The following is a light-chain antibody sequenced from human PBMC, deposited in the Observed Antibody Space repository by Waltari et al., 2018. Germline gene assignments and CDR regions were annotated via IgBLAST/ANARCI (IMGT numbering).Light chain of an antibody. Sequence: SYVVTQSPSVSVAPGETARITWGGDNIGSKSVHWYQQRPGQAPVLGIPYDSDRPSGIPERFSGSNSGNTATLTISWVEAEDEADYYCLVWHSTIDHQGVFGGGTKLTVL. CDR2: YDS. V-gene: IGLV3-21*04. CDR1: NIGSKS. CDR3: LVWHSTIDHQGV. J-gene: IGLJ2*01.